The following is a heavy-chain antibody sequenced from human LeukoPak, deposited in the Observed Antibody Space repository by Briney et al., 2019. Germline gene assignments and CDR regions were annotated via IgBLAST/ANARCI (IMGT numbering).Heavy chain of an antibody. J-gene: IGHJ3*02. Sequence: SETLSPTCTVSGGSISSYYWSWIRQPPGKGLEWIGYIYYSGSTNYNPSLKSRVTISVDTSKNQFSLKLSSVTAADTAVYYCARLGLYYYDRKSAFDIWGQGTMVTVSS. CDR3: ARLGLYYYDRKSAFDI. CDR2: IYYSGST. CDR1: GGSISSYY. V-gene: IGHV4-59*08. D-gene: IGHD3-22*01.